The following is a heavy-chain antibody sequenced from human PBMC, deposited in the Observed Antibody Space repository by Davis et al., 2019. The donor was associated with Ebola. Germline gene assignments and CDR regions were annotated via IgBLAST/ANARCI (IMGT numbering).Heavy chain of an antibody. CDR2: IYHSGST. V-gene: IGHV4-30-2*01. J-gene: IGHJ2*01. Sequence: PSETLSLTCTVSGGSISSGDYYWSWIRQPPGKGLEWIGYIYHSGSTYYNPSLKSRVTISVDRSKNQFSLKLSSVTAADTAVYYCARDSSYGDLGRGWYFDLWGRGTLVTVSS. CDR1: GGSISSGDYY. CDR3: ARDSSYGDLGRGWYFDL. D-gene: IGHD4-17*01.